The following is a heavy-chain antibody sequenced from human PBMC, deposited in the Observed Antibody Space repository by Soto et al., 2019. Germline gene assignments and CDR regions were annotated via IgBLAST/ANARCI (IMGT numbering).Heavy chain of an antibody. V-gene: IGHV1-3*01. J-gene: IGHJ6*02. Sequence: ASVKVSCKASGYTFPSYAMHWVRQAPGQRLEWMGWINAGNGNTKYAQILQGRVSMTTDTSSNTAYMELRSLRSDDTAMYYCARGGYYDSSGSRNYHYYGMNVWGQGTTVTVSS. D-gene: IGHD3-22*01. CDR3: ARGGYYDSSGSRNYHYYGMNV. CDR2: INAGNGNT. CDR1: GYTFPSYA.